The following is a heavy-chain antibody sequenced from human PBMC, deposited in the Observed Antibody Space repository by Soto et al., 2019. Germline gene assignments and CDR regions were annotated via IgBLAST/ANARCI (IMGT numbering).Heavy chain of an antibody. CDR3: AKNIRSSSGFDY. D-gene: IGHD6-6*01. V-gene: IGHV3-23*01. J-gene: IGHJ4*02. Sequence: PGGSLRLSCAATGFTFNNFAMNWVRQGPGKGLEWVSGIGGGGDATRYADSVKGRFTISRDNAESMVYLDMYSLIPDDTAIYDCAKNIRSSSGFDYWGQGTPVTVSS. CDR1: GFTFNNFA. CDR2: IGGGGDAT.